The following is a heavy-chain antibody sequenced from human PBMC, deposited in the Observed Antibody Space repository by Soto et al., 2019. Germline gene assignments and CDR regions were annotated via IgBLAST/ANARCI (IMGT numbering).Heavy chain of an antibody. J-gene: IGHJ4*02. CDR3: ARTRYRGGYYFDY. Sequence: EVQLVESGGGLVQPGGSLRLSCAASGFTFSSDWMSWVRQAPGKGLEWVANIKQDGSEKYYVDSVKGLFTISRDNAKNSLYLQMNSLGAEDTAVYYWARTRYRGGYYFDYCGQGTLFTVSS. D-gene: IGHD3-10*01. CDR2: IKQDGSEK. V-gene: IGHV3-7*01. CDR1: GFTFSSDW.